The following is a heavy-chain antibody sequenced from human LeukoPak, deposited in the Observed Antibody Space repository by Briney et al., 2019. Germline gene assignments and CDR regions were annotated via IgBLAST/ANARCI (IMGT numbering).Heavy chain of an antibody. Sequence: SETLSLTCGVSGGSIGTYYWSWIRQPPGKGLGWIAFIHKNGNTNYNPSLRSRVAMSLDTSNNRLSLNLNSVTAADTATYFCARHGQRLALDVWGRGTMVIVSS. V-gene: IGHV4-59*08. CDR1: GGSIGTYY. D-gene: IGHD3-16*01. J-gene: IGHJ3*01. CDR2: IHKNGNT. CDR3: ARHGQRLALDV.